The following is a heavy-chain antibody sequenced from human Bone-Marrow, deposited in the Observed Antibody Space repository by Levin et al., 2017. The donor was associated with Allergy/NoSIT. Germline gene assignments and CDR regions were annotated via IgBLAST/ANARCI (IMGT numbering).Heavy chain of an antibody. V-gene: IGHV4-59*01. CDR1: GGSISSYY. CDR2: IYYRGST. CDR3: ARDASSYYYGSTAYYYSDS. D-gene: IGHD3-22*01. J-gene: IGHJ4*02. Sequence: SETLSLTCTVSGGSISSYYWSWIRQPPGKGLEWIGYIYYRGSTNYNPSLRSRVTISVDTSKNQFSLKLSSVTATDTAVYYCARDASSYYYGSTAYYYSDSWGQGTLVTVSS.